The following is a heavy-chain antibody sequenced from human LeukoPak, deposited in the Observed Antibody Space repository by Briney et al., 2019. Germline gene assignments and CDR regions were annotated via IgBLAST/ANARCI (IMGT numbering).Heavy chain of an antibody. Sequence: PSETLSLTCTASGGSISIYYWSWIRQPPGKGLEWIGYIHYSGSTNYNPSLKSRLTISVDTSKNQFSLKLSSVTAAYTAVYYCARLRRYGGNSPRAFDIWGQGTMVTVSS. D-gene: IGHD4-23*01. J-gene: IGHJ3*02. CDR3: ARLRRYGGNSPRAFDI. CDR2: IHYSGST. V-gene: IGHV4-59*01. CDR1: GGSISIYY.